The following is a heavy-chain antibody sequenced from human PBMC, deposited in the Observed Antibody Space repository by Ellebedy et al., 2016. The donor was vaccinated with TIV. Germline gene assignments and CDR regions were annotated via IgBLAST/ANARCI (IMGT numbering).Heavy chain of an antibody. Sequence: GESLKISCAASGFTFSSYAMHWVRQAPGKGLEWVAVISYDGSNKYYADSVKGRFTISRDNSKNTLYLQMNSLRAEDTAVYYCARIVPAAISVSDYWGQGTLVTVSS. CDR3: ARIVPAAISVSDY. CDR1: GFTFSSYA. D-gene: IGHD2-2*01. CDR2: ISYDGSNK. J-gene: IGHJ4*02. V-gene: IGHV3-30-3*01.